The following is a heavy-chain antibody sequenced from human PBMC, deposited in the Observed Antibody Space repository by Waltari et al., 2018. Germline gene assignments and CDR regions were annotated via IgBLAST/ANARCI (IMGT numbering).Heavy chain of an antibody. J-gene: IGHJ4*02. Sequence: QVQLQESGPGLVKPSETLSLTCTVSGYSISSGYYWGWIRQPPGQGLEWIGSIYHSGSTYYNPSLKSRVTISVDTSKNQFSLKLSSVTAADTAVYYCARGYLTCSTSCYTDSFDYWGQGTLVTVSS. CDR1: GYSISSGYY. V-gene: IGHV4-38-2*02. D-gene: IGHD2-2*02. CDR2: IYHSGST. CDR3: ARGYLTCSTSCYTDSFDY.